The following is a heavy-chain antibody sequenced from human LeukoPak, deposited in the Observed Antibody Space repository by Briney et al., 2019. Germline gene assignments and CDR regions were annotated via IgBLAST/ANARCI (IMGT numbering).Heavy chain of an antibody. CDR1: GYIFTSYY. V-gene: IGHV1-46*03. D-gene: IGHD3-10*01. CDR3: ARSMIRGVNYYFDY. Sequence: GASVKASCKASGYIFTSYYLHWVRQAPGQGLEWMGILNPSGSSTSYAQKFQGRVTVTRDTSTSTVYMELSSLRSEDTAVYYCARSMIRGVNYYFDYWGQGTLVAVSS. CDR2: LNPSGSST. J-gene: IGHJ4*02.